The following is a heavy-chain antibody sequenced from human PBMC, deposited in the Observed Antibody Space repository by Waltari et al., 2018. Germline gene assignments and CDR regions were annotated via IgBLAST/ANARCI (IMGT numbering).Heavy chain of an antibody. J-gene: IGHJ4*02. CDR1: GDSITYSDHF. D-gene: IGHD2-21*01. Sequence: QLQLPESGPGMVKPSATLSPTCNVSGDSITYSDHFWGWIRQSPGKGLEGIGRINYSGIPDYNPSLKSRVTISVDTSKNQFSLRLGSVTAADSGVYYCARRVCVVDYFDYWGQGTLVTVSS. CDR2: INYSGIP. CDR3: ARRVCVVDYFDY. V-gene: IGHV4-39*07.